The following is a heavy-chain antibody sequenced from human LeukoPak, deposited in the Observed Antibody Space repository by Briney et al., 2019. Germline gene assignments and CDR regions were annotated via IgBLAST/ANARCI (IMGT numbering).Heavy chain of an antibody. V-gene: IGHV5-10-1*01. CDR3: ARHHYYDTSGYYYDAFDI. D-gene: IGHD3-22*01. CDR2: IDPSDSFT. J-gene: IGHJ3*02. Sequence: HGESLRISCKGSGYTFTSYWISWVRQVPGKGLEWMGTIDPSDSFTNYSPSFQGHVTISADNSISTASLQRSRLKASDTAMYYCARHHYYDTSGYYYDAFDIWGQGTMVTVSS. CDR1: GYTFTSYW.